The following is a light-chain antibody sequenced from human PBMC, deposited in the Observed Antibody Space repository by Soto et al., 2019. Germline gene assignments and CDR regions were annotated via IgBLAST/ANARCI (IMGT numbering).Light chain of an antibody. CDR2: DVS. Sequence: QSALTQPRSVSGSPGQSVTISCTGTSSDVGGYNYVSWYQQHPGKAPKLMIYDVSKRPSGVPDRFSGSKSGNTASLTISGLQAEDEADYYCCSYAGSYTHSVFGTGTQLTVL. V-gene: IGLV2-11*01. CDR3: CSYAGSYTHSV. CDR1: SSDVGGYNY. J-gene: IGLJ1*01.